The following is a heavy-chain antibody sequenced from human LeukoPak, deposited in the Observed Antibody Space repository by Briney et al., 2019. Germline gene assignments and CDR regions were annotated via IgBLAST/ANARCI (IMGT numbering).Heavy chain of an antibody. CDR3: ARLSVVVVVTQRQWFDP. CDR1: GGSISSSNW. Sequence: SGTLSLTCAVSGGSISSSNWWSWVRQPPGKGLEWIGEIYHSGSTNYNPSLKSRVTISVDKSKNQFSLKLSSVTAADTAVYYCARLSVVVVVTQRQWFDPWGQGTLVTVSS. CDR2: IYHSGST. D-gene: IGHD2-15*01. J-gene: IGHJ5*02. V-gene: IGHV4-4*02.